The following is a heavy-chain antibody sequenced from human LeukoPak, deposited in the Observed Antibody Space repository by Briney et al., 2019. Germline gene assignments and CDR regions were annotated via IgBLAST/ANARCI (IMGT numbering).Heavy chain of an antibody. CDR3: ASSTSYYYDTSGYFEY. J-gene: IGHJ4*02. V-gene: IGHV4-39*01. Sequence: SETLSLTCTVSGGFIGSSSFYWALIRQTPGKGLEWIGSLAYSGSTYYKSSLKSRVTLSVDAAKNQFSLNLTSVTAADTALFYCASSTSYYYDTSGYFEYWGQGILVTVSS. D-gene: IGHD3-22*01. CDR1: GGFIGSSSFY. CDR2: LAYSGST.